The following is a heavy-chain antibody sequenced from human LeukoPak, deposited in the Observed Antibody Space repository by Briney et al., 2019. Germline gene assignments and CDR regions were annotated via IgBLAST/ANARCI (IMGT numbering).Heavy chain of an antibody. J-gene: IGHJ4*02. D-gene: IGHD4-11*01. Sequence: ESLKISCKGSGYSFTSYWIGWVRQMPGKGLEWMGIIYPGDSDTRYSPSFQGQVTISADKSISTAYLQWSSLKASDAAMYYCARPAVTTSFYFDYWGQGTLVTVSS. CDR3: ARPAVTTSFYFDY. V-gene: IGHV5-51*01. CDR1: GYSFTSYW. CDR2: IYPGDSDT.